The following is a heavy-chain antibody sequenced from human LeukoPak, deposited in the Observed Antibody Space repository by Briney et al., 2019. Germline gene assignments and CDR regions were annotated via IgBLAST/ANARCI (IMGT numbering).Heavy chain of an antibody. Sequence: ASVKVSCKASGYTFTGYYMYWVRQAPGQGLEWMGRINPNSGGTNYAQKFQGRVTMTRDTSISTAYMELSRLRSDDTAVYYCARGFYYDILTGRRTLDYWGLGTLVTVSS. V-gene: IGHV1-2*06. J-gene: IGHJ4*02. D-gene: IGHD3-9*01. CDR1: GYTFTGYY. CDR2: INPNSGGT. CDR3: ARGFYYDILTGRRTLDY.